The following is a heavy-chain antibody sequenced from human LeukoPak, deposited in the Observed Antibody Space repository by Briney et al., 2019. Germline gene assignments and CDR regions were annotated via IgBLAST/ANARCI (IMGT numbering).Heavy chain of an antibody. CDR2: ISSSGGNT. CDR3: VKSIAVAGAVDY. CDR1: GLPFSTYA. Sequence: GGSLRLSCLAPGLPFSTYAMHWVRQAPGKGLEYVSAISSSGGNTYYADSVKGRFTISRDNSRNTLYLQMSSLRVEDTALYYCVKSIAVAGAVDYWGQGTLVTVSS. J-gene: IGHJ4*02. V-gene: IGHV3-64D*06. D-gene: IGHD6-19*01.